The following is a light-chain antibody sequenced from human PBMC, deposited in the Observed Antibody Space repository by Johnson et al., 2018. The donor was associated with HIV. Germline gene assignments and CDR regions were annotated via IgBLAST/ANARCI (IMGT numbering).Light chain of an antibody. J-gene: IGLJ1*01. V-gene: IGLV1-51*01. CDR3: GTWDNSLNVYV. Sequence: QSVLTQPPSVSAAPGQKVTISCSGSSSNIGNNYVSWYQQLPGTAPKLLIYDNNKRPSGIPDRFSGYKSGASATLDITGLQTGDEADYYCGTWDNSLNVYVFGTGTKVTVL. CDR1: SSNIGNNY. CDR2: DNN.